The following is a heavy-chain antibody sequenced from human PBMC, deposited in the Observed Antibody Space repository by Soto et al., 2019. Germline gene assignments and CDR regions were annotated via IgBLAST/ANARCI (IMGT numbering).Heavy chain of an antibody. CDR3: AREEYCSGGSCLGGFFDY. V-gene: IGHV4-59*01. Sequence: SETLSLTCTVSGGSISSYYWSWIRQPPGKGLEWIGYIYYSGSTNYNPSLKSRVTISVDTSKNQFSLKLSSVTAADTAVYYCAREEYCSGGSCLGGFFDYWGQGTLVTVSS. CDR1: GGSISSYY. J-gene: IGHJ4*02. CDR2: IYYSGST. D-gene: IGHD2-15*01.